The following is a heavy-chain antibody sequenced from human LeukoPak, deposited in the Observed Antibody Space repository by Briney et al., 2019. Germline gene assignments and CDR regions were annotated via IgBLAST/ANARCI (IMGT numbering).Heavy chain of an antibody. Sequence: SETLSLTCAVYGGSFSGHYWSWIRQPPGKGLEWIGEINHSGSTNYNPSLKSRVTISVDTSKNQFSLKLSSVTAADTAVYYCARSGYYDSSGYYDDAFDIWGQGTMVTVSS. CDR1: GGSFSGHY. CDR3: ARSGYYDSSGYYDDAFDI. J-gene: IGHJ3*02. D-gene: IGHD3-22*01. V-gene: IGHV4-34*01. CDR2: INHSGST.